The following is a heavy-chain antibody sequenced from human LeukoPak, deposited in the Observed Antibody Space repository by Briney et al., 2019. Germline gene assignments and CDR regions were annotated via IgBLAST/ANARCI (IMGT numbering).Heavy chain of an antibody. Sequence: GRSLRLSCAASGFTFSNYAMHWVRQAPGKGLEWVAMISYDGNDKYYADSVKGRFTISRDNSKNTLYLQMNSLRAEDTAVYFCAKRGVVIRVFLVGFHKEASYFDSWGQGALVTVSS. CDR2: ISYDGNDK. CDR3: AKRGVVIRVFLVGFHKEASYFDS. D-gene: IGHD3-10*01. J-gene: IGHJ4*02. CDR1: GFTFSNYA. V-gene: IGHV3-30*07.